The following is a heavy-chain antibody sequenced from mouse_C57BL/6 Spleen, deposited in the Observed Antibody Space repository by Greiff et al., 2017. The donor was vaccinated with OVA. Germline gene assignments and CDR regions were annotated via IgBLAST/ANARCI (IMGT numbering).Heavy chain of an antibody. CDR1: GYAFSSSW. Sequence: QVQLQQSGPELVKPGASVKISCKASGYAFSSSWMNWVKQRPGKGLEWIGRIYPGDGDTNYNGKFKGKATLTADKSSSTAYMQLSSLTSEDSAVYCFARLIYYAMDYWGQGTSVTVSS. CDR3: ARLIYYAMDY. J-gene: IGHJ4*01. V-gene: IGHV1-82*01. CDR2: IYPGDGDT.